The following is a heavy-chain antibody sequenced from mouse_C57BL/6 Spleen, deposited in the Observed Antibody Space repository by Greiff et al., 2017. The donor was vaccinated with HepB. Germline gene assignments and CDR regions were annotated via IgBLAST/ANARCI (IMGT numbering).Heavy chain of an antibody. CDR2: INPNNGGT. Sequence: VQLQQSGPELVKPGASVKISCKASGYTFTDYYMNWVKQSHGKSLEWIGDINPNNGGTSYNQKFKGKATLTVDKSSSTAYMELRSLTSEDSAVYYCARGGDYYGSSRFAYWGQGTLVTVSA. V-gene: IGHV1-26*01. J-gene: IGHJ3*01. CDR3: ARGGDYYGSSRFAY. D-gene: IGHD1-1*01. CDR1: GYTFTDYY.